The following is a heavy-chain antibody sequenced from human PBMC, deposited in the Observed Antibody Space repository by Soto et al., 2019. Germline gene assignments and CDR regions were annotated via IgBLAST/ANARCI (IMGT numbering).Heavy chain of an antibody. J-gene: IGHJ5*02. V-gene: IGHV6-1*01. CDR1: GDSVSSNSAA. CDR3: ARDRALTIFGVVENLRFDP. D-gene: IGHD3-3*01. CDR2: TYYRSKWYN. Sequence: SQTLSLTCAISGDSVSSNSAAWNWIRQSPSRGLEWLGRTYYRSKWYNDYAVSVKSRITINPDTSKNQFSLQLNSVTPEDTAVYYCARDRALTIFGVVENLRFDPWGQGTLVTVSS.